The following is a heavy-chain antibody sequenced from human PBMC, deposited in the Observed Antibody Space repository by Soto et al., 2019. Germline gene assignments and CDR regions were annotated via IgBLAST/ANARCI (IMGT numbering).Heavy chain of an antibody. CDR2: IIPIFGTA. Sequence: QVQLVQSGAEVKKPGSSVKVSCKASGGTFSSYAISWVRQAPGRGLVWMGGIIPIFGTANYAQKFQGRVKITADESTSTAYMELSSLRSEDTAVYYCVGIAVAGTFPYWGQGTLVTVSS. D-gene: IGHD6-19*01. V-gene: IGHV1-69*01. CDR3: VGIAVAGTFPY. J-gene: IGHJ4*02. CDR1: GGTFSSYA.